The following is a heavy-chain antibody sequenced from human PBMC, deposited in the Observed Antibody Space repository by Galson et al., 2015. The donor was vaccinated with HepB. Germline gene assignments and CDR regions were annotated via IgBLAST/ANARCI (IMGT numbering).Heavy chain of an antibody. J-gene: IGHJ5*02. Sequence: SVKVSCKASGYTFTSYGISWVRQAPGQGLEWMGWISAYNDNTNYAQKFQGRVTMTTDTSTSTAYMELRSLRSDDTAVYYCARFFYYYDRSSYGGFDPWGQGTLVTISS. CDR1: GYTFTSYG. D-gene: IGHD3-22*01. V-gene: IGHV1-18*01. CDR3: ARFFYYYDRSSYGGFDP. CDR2: ISAYNDNT.